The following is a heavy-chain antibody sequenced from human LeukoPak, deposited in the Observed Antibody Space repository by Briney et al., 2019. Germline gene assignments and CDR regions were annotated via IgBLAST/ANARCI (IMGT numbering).Heavy chain of an antibody. J-gene: IGHJ4*02. Sequence: PGGSLRLSCAASGFTFSSYSMNWVRQAPGKGLEWVSYISSSSSTIYYADSVKGRFTISRDNAKNSLYLQMNSLRAEDTAVYYCARGPWRSTFDYWGQGTLVTVSS. CDR2: ISSSSSTI. V-gene: IGHV3-48*01. CDR1: GFTFSSYS. CDR3: ARGPWRSTFDY.